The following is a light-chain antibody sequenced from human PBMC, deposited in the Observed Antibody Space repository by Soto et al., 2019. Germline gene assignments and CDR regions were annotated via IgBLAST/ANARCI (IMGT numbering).Light chain of an antibody. CDR2: EVT. J-gene: IGLJ1*01. Sequence: QSVLTQPASVSGSPGQPITISCTGTSSDVGGYDYVSWYQQHPGTAPRLIIFEVTNRPSGVSNRFSGSKSGNTASLTTSGLQAEDEADYYCTSYTSSSTQVFGTGTKVTVL. V-gene: IGLV2-14*01. CDR3: TSYTSSSTQV. CDR1: SSDVGGYDY.